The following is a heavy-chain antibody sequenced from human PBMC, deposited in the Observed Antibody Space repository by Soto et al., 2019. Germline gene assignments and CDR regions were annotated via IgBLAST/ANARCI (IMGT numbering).Heavy chain of an antibody. CDR2: ISGASTHI. Sequence: EVQLVESGGGLVQPRGSLSLSCAASGFTFTSHSMNWVRQAPGKGLEWISYISGASTHIYYADSVKGRFTISRDNAKNSLYLQMNSLRAEDTAVYYCARSAYQLRRNDAFDFWGQGTMVTVSS. J-gene: IGHJ3*01. D-gene: IGHD2-2*01. V-gene: IGHV3-48*04. CDR1: GFTFTSHS. CDR3: ARSAYQLRRNDAFDF.